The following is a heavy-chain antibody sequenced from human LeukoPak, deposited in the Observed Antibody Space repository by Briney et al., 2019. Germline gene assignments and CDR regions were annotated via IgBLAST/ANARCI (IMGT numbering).Heavy chain of an antibody. D-gene: IGHD3-16*02. CDR3: TRGPGYDYVWGSYRADY. CDR1: GFIFYSYA. Sequence: PGGSLGLSCAASGFIFYSYAMHWVRQAPGRGLEYVSAITSSGSSTFYANSVKGRFTISRDNSKNTLYLQMGSLRPDDMAVYYCTRGPGYDYVWGSYRADYWGQGILVTVSS. J-gene: IGHJ4*02. CDR2: ITSSGSST. V-gene: IGHV3-64*01.